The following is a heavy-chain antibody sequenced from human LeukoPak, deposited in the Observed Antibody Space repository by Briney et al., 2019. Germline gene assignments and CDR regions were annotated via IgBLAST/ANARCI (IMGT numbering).Heavy chain of an antibody. Sequence: GASVKVSCKASGYTFTGYYMHWVRQAPGQGLEWMGWINPNSGGTNYAQQFQGWVTMTRDTSISTAYMELSRLRSDHTAVYYCARTGGGNIASRYSEYWGQGTLVTVSS. CDR2: INPNSGGT. CDR1: GYTFTGYY. D-gene: IGHD6-6*01. V-gene: IGHV1-2*04. J-gene: IGHJ1*01. CDR3: ARTGGGNIASRYSEY.